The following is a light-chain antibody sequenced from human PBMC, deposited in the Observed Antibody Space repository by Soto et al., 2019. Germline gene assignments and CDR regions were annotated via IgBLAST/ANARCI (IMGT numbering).Light chain of an antibody. CDR1: QNIRTY. CDR3: QQGHSTPYT. V-gene: IGKV1-39*01. CDR2: SAS. J-gene: IGKJ2*01. Sequence: DIQMTQSPYSLSASVGDSFTFTCRASQNIRTYLTWYQQKPGRAPKLLIHSASALPSGVPSRFSGSGAGTEFTLTMSGLQPEDFATYYCQQGHSTPYTFGQGTKVDIK.